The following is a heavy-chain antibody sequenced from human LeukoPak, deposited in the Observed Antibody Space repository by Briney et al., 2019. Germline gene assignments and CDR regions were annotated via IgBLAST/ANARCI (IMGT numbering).Heavy chain of an antibody. J-gene: IGHJ4*02. CDR2: ISGSGGST. Sequence: GGSLRLSCAASGFTFSSYAMSWVPQAPGKGLDWVSAISGSGGSTYYADSVKGRFTISRDNSKNTLYLQMNSLRAEDTAVYYCAKKSRLAAAGLDWGQGTLVTVSS. D-gene: IGHD6-13*01. CDR1: GFTFSSYA. CDR3: AKKSRLAAAGLD. V-gene: IGHV3-23*01.